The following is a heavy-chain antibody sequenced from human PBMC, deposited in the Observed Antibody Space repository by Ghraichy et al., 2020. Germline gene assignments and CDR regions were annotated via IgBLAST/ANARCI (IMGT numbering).Heavy chain of an antibody. J-gene: IGHJ5*02. CDR1: GDSISGFY. V-gene: IGHV4-4*09. CDR3: AKHRGTWYSRGFDP. D-gene: IGHD3-10*01. CDR2: FYTGGTT. Sequence: SETLSLTCSVSGDSISGFYWTWVRQPPGKGLEWIGSFYTGGTTNNNPSLQSRVTISLDTSKNQFSLSLPSVTAADTAVYFCAKHRGTWYSRGFDPWGQGTLVVVSS.